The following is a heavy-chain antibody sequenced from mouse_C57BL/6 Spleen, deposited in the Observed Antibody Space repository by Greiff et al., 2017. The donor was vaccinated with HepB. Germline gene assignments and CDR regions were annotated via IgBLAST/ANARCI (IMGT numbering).Heavy chain of an antibody. D-gene: IGHD1-1*01. J-gene: IGHJ2*01. CDR1: GYTFTSYW. CDR3: ARWTITTVVADDY. Sequence: QVQLQQPGAELVKPGASVKLSCKASGYTFTSYWMQWVKQRPGQGLEWIGEIDPSDSYTNYNQKFKGKATLTVDTSSSTAYMQLSSLTSEDSAVYYCARWTITTVVADDYWGQGTTLTVSS. CDR2: IDPSDSYT. V-gene: IGHV1-50*01.